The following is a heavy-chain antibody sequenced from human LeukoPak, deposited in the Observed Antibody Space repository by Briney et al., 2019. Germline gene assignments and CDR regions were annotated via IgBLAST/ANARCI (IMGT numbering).Heavy chain of an antibody. CDR3: ARAGYSGGYYLDY. D-gene: IGHD5-12*01. CDR1: GGSISSYY. Sequence: PSETLSLTCTVSGGSISSYYWSWIRQPPGKGLEWIGYIYYSGSTNYNPSLKSRVTISVDTSKNQFSLKLSSLTAADTAVYYCARAGYSGGYYLDYWGQGTLVTVSS. V-gene: IGHV4-59*12. CDR2: IYYSGST. J-gene: IGHJ4*02.